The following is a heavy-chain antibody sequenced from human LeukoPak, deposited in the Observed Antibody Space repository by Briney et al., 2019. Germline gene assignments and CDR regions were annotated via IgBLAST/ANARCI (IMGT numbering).Heavy chain of an antibody. CDR3: ARGRFGVSAYDSPFDY. CDR1: GFTFSSYS. J-gene: IGHJ4*02. V-gene: IGHV3-21*01. Sequence: GGSLRLSCAASGFTFSSYSMNWVRQAPGKGLEWVSSISTSSSYIYYADSVKGRFTISRDNAKNSLYLQMNSLRAEDTAVYYCARGRFGVSAYDSPFDYWGQGTLVTVSS. CDR2: ISTSSSYI. D-gene: IGHD5-12*01.